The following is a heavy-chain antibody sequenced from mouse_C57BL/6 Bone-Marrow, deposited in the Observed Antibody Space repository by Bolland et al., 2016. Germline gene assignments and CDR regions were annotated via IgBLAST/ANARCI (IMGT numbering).Heavy chain of an antibody. V-gene: IGHV1-26*01. CDR2: NGGT. D-gene: IGHD1-1*01. J-gene: IGHJ3*01. CDR3: ARSHYYGSSSFAY. Sequence: NGGTSYNQKFKGKATLTVDKSSSTAYMELRSLTSEDSAVYYCARSHYYGSSSFAYWGQGTQV.